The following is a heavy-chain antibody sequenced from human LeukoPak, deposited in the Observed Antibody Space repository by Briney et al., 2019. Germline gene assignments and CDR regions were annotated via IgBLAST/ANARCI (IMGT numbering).Heavy chain of an antibody. V-gene: IGHV4-34*01. D-gene: IGHD3-22*01. CDR1: GGSFSGYY. J-gene: IGHJ5*02. Sequence: SETLSLTCAVYGGSFSGYYWSWIRQPPGKGLEWIGEINHSGSTNYNPSLKSRVTISVDTSKNQFSLKLSSVTAADTAVYYCARRSSRSSGWQTYYYDSSGYFSGHNWFDPWGQGTLVTVSS. CDR3: ARRSSRSSGWQTYYYDSSGYFSGHNWFDP. CDR2: INHSGST.